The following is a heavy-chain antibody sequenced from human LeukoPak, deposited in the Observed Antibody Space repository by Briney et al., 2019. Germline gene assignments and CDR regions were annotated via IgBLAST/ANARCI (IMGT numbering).Heavy chain of an antibody. J-gene: IGHJ6*02. D-gene: IGHD3-10*01. CDR2: ISSNGGST. Sequence: GGSLRLSCAASGFTFSSYAMHWVRQAPGKGLEYVSAISSNGGSTYYANSVKDRFTISRDNSKNTLYLQMGSLRAEDMAVYYCARGNYYGSGSYLLYGMDVWGQGTTVTVSS. CDR3: ARGNYYGSGSYLLYGMDV. V-gene: IGHV3-64*01. CDR1: GFTFSSYA.